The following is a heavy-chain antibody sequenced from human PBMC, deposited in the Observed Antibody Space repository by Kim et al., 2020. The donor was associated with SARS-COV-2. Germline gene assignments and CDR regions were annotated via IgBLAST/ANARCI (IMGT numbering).Heavy chain of an antibody. V-gene: IGHV3-13*01. CDR3: ARGTSVRLGIRGAFDS. Sequence: SVKSRFTISRENAKNSLYLQMNSVRAGDTAVYYCARGTSVRLGIRGAFDSWGQGTMVTVSS. J-gene: IGHJ3*02. D-gene: IGHD7-27*01.